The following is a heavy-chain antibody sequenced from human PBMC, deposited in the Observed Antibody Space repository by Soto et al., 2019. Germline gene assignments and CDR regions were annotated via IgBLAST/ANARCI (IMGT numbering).Heavy chain of an antibody. J-gene: IGHJ3*02. Sequence: QVQLQESGPGLVKPSQTLSLTCTVSGCSISSGGYYWSWIRQHPGKGLEWIGYIYYSGSTYYNPSLKSRVTISVNTSKNQFSLKLSSVTAADTAVYYCARVFTTTASAAFDIWGQGTMVTVSS. CDR3: ARVFTTTASAAFDI. V-gene: IGHV4-31*03. CDR1: GCSISSGGYY. D-gene: IGHD1-1*01. CDR2: IYYSGST.